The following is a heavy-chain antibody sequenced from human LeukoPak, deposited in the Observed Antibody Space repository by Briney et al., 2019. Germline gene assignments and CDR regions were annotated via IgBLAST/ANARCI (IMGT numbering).Heavy chain of an antibody. V-gene: IGHV3-48*03. CDR1: GFTFSAYE. D-gene: IGHD3-10*01. J-gene: IGHJ4*02. Sequence: GGSLRLSCAAPGFTFSAYEMNWVGQAPGKGLEWVSYISGSGSPTFYADSVKGRFTIFRDNTKNSLYLQMNSLRAEDTAIYYCARDLRVTMNGGAAHWGQGTLVSVSS. CDR2: ISGSGSPT. CDR3: ARDLRVTMNGGAAH.